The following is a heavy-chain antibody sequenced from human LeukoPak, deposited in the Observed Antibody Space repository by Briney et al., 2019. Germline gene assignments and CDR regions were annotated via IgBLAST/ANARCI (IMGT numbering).Heavy chain of an antibody. CDR1: GGSFSGYY. J-gene: IGHJ4*02. CDR3: ARGRYLTTGGGAAAGFLDY. CDR2: INHSGST. V-gene: IGHV4-34*01. Sequence: SETLSLTCGVSGGSFSGYYWNWIRQPPGKGLEWIGEINHSGSTNYNPSLKSRVTISVDTSQKRFSLRLSSVTAADTAVYYCARGRYLTTGGGAAAGFLDYWGQGTLVTVSS. D-gene: IGHD6-13*01.